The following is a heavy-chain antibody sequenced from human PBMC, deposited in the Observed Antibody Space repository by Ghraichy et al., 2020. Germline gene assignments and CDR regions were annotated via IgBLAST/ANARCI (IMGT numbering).Heavy chain of an antibody. Sequence: SHTLSLTCTVSGGSMTSYWSWIRQSAGKGLEWIGRIYSSGSFNYNASLRSRVTLSVDTSKNQFSLNLKSVTAADTAVYYCARVREGRYGSDYFDTWSQGIVVTVSS. J-gene: IGHJ4*02. V-gene: IGHV4-4*07. CDR1: GGSMTSY. CDR2: IYSSGSF. D-gene: IGHD4-17*01. CDR3: ARVREGRYGSDYFDT.